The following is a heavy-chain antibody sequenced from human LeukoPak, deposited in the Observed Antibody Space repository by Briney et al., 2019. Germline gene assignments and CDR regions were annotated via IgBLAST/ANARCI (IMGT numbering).Heavy chain of an antibody. D-gene: IGHD1-26*01. CDR1: GFTFSSYA. J-gene: IGHJ4*02. V-gene: IGHV3-30-3*01. CDR3: ARESLQGATVDY. CDR2: ISYDGSNK. Sequence: GRSLRLSCAASGFTFSSYAMHWVRQAPGKGLEWVAVISYDGSNKYYADSVKGRFTISRDNSKNTLYLQMNSLRAEDTAVYHCARESLQGATVDYWGQGTLVTVSS.